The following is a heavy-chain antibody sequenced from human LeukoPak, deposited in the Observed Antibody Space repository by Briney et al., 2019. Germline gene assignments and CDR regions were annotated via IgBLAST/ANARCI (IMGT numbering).Heavy chain of an antibody. J-gene: IGHJ4*02. Sequence: SETLSLTCAVYGGSFSGYYWSWIRQPPGKGLEWIGEINHSGSTNYNPSLKSRVTISVDTSKNQFSLKLSSVTAADTAVYYCARLDADGSGSHYFDYWGQGTLVTVSS. D-gene: IGHD3-10*01. CDR1: GGSFSGYY. CDR2: INHSGST. V-gene: IGHV4-34*01. CDR3: ARLDADGSGSHYFDY.